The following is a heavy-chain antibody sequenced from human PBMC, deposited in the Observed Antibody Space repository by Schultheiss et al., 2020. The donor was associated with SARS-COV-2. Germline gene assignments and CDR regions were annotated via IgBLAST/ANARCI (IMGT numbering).Heavy chain of an antibody. D-gene: IGHD5-18*01. CDR2: IIPIFGTA. CDR1: GGTFSSYA. Sequence: SVKVSSKASGGTFSSYAISWVRQAPGQGLEWMGGIIPIFGTANYAQKFQGRVTITADKSTSTAYMELSSLRSEDTAVYYCAMNRGYSYGYFGYWGQGTLVTVSS. CDR3: AMNRGYSYGYFGY. J-gene: IGHJ4*02. V-gene: IGHV1-69*06.